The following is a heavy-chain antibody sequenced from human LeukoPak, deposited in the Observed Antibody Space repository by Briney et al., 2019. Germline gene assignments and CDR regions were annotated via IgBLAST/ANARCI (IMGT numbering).Heavy chain of an antibody. CDR1: GFTFSSYE. Sequence: GGSLRLSCAASGFTFSSYEMNWVRQAPGKGLEWVSYISSSRSTIYYADSVKGRSTISRDNAKNSLYLQMNSLRAEDTAVYYCARDGSTVTTYHDAFDIWGQGTMVTVSS. J-gene: IGHJ3*02. CDR2: ISSSRSTI. D-gene: IGHD4-17*01. CDR3: ARDGSTVTTYHDAFDI. V-gene: IGHV3-48*03.